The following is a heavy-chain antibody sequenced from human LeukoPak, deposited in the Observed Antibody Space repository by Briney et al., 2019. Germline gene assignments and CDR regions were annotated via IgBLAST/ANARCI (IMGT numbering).Heavy chain of an antibody. V-gene: IGHV1-3*01. J-gene: IGHJ4*02. CDR1: GYTFTSYA. Sequence: GASVKVSCKASGYTFTSYATHWVRQAPGQRLEWMGWINAGNGNTKYSQKFQGRVTITRDTSASTAYMELSSLRSEDTAVYYCARDRWWEPTDFSFDYWGQGTLVTVSS. CDR2: INAGNGNT. D-gene: IGHD1-26*01. CDR3: ARDRWWEPTDFSFDY.